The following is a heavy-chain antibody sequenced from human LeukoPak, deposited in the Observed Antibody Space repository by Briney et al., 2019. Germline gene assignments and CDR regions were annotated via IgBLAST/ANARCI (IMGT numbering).Heavy chain of an antibody. J-gene: IGHJ4*02. Sequence: GGSLRLSCAASGFTFSSYSINWVRQAPGKGLEWVSYISSSGSTIYYADSVKGRFTISRDNAKTSLYLQMNSLRAEDTAVYYCARWNYDNGAYYLDYWGRGTLVTVSS. V-gene: IGHV3-48*04. CDR2: ISSSGSTI. CDR3: ARWNYDNGAYYLDY. D-gene: IGHD3-22*01. CDR1: GFTFSSYS.